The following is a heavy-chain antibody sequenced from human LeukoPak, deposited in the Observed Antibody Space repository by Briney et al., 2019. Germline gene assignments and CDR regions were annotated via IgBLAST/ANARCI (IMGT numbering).Heavy chain of an antibody. CDR3: ARGVPAALQRYFQY. J-gene: IGHJ1*01. V-gene: IGHV3-30-3*01. CDR1: GFTFSSYA. D-gene: IGHD2-2*01. Sequence: GGSPRLSCAASGFTFSSYALHWVRQAPGKGLEWVAVISYDGSNKYYADSVKGRFIISRDNSKNTLYLQMNSLRAEDTAVYYCARGVPAALQRYFQYWGQGTLVTVSS. CDR2: ISYDGSNK.